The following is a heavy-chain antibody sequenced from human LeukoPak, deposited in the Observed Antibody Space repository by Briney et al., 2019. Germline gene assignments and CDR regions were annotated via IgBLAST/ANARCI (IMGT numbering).Heavy chain of an antibody. J-gene: IGHJ4*02. CDR1: GFTFSIYA. V-gene: IGHV3-23*01. D-gene: IGHD4-17*01. CDR3: TRSLSDGDPFDY. Sequence: PGGSLRLSCAASGFTFSIYAMSWVRQAPGKGLEWVSAISGSGGTAYYADSVKGRFTTSRDNSKNTLYLQMNSLRAEDTAVYYCTRSLSDGDPFDYWGQGTLVTVSS. CDR2: ISGSGGTA.